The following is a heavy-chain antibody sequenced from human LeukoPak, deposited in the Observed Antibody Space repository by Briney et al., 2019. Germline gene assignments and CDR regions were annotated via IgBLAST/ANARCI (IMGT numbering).Heavy chain of an antibody. J-gene: IGHJ6*03. CDR1: GFTFSSYW. Sequence: SGGSLRLSCAASGFTFSSYWMSWVRQAPGKGLEWVANIKQDGSEKYYVDSVKGRFTIYRDNAKNSLYLQMNSLRAEDTAVYYCASRGYSNFYYYMDVWGKGTTVTVSS. CDR3: ASRGYSNFYYYMDV. D-gene: IGHD4-23*01. CDR2: IKQDGSEK. V-gene: IGHV3-7*01.